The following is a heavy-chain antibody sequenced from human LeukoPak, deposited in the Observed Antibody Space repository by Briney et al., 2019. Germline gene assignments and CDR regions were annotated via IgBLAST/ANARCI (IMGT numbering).Heavy chain of an antibody. CDR1: GGTFSSYA. D-gene: IGHD2-2*02. Sequence: ASVKVSCKASGGTFSSYAISWVRQAPGQGLEWMGGIIPIFGTANYAQKFQGRVTITADESTSTAYMELSSLRAEDTAVYYCVRDAEGAAISLNYWFDPWGQGTLVNGSS. CDR2: IIPIFGTA. J-gene: IGHJ5*02. CDR3: VRDAEGAAISLNYWFDP. V-gene: IGHV1-69*01.